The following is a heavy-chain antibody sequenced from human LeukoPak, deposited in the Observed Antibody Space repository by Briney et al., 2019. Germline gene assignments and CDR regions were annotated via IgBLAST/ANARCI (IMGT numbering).Heavy chain of an antibody. J-gene: IGHJ6*02. Sequence: GGSLRLSCAVSGFTFSSYEMNWVRQAPGKGLEWLAYISPSGTSTYYADSVTGRFTISRDNAKNSLILQMNSLRAEDTAIYYCTRDSGSQYGMDVWRQGTTVTVSS. D-gene: IGHD3-10*01. CDR2: ISPSGTST. CDR1: GFTFSSYE. V-gene: IGHV3-48*03. CDR3: TRDSGSQYGMDV.